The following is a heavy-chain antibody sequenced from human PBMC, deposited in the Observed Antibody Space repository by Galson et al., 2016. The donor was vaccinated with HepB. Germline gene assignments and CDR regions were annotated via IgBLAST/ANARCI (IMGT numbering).Heavy chain of an antibody. V-gene: IGHV1-8*01. CDR3: ARWSSYVRRVDY. Sequence: SVKVSCKASGYSFTAYYDINWVRQAPGQGLEWMGWMTPNSGNTGYAQKFQGRVTMTRDISRSTAYRELSSLRSDDTAGYYCARWSSYVRRVDYRGQGTLVTVSS. CDR1: GYSFTAYYD. CDR2: MTPNSGNT. J-gene: IGHJ4*02. D-gene: IGHD3-3*01.